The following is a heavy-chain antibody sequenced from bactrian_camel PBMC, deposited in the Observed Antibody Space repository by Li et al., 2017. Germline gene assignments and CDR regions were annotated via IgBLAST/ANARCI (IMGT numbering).Heavy chain of an antibody. CDR1: GYTDDTYS. V-gene: IGHV3S42*01. CDR2: IDSNGVT. J-gene: IGHJ4*01. Sequence: VQLVESGGGSVQAGESTTLSCQISGYTDDTYSMGWFRENPGQEREGVAAIDSNGVTSIAPSLEGRATIALDRSKNILYLRLFFLKSEDTAVYFCALGPTPLRGQDGKWILDWNYRGQGTQVTVS. D-gene: IGHD8*01. CDR3: ALGPTPLRGQDGKWILDWNY.